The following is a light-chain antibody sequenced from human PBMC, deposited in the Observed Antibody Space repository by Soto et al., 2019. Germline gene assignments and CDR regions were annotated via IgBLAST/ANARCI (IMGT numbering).Light chain of an antibody. V-gene: IGKV3D-15*01. CDR2: GAS. CDR3: QKYNNWPPYT. Sequence: EIVMTQSPATLSVSPGERATLSCRASQNVSSNLAWYQQNPGQAPRLLIYGASTRATGIPDRFSGSGSGTEFTLTTSSLQSEDFALYFCQKYNNWPPYTVGQGTKVDIK. J-gene: IGKJ2*01. CDR1: QNVSSN.